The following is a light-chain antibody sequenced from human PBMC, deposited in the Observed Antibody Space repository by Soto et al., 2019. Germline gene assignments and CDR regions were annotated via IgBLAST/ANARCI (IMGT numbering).Light chain of an antibody. CDR1: SSNIGAGFD. CDR2: GNN. V-gene: IGLV1-40*01. J-gene: IGLJ1*01. Sequence: QSVLTQPPSVSGAPGQRVTISCTGSSSNIGAGFDVHWYQQHPGTAPKLLIYGNNNRPSGVPDRFSGSKSGTSASLAITGLRAEDEAEYYCSSYTNINTRACVFGTGTKLTVL. CDR3: SSYTNINTRACV.